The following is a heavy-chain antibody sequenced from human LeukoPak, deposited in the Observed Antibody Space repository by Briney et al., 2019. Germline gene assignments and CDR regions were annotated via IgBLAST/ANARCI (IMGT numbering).Heavy chain of an antibody. V-gene: IGHV3-48*03. CDR3: ARWRAEGGSDY. Sequence: GGSLRLSCAASGFTFSSYEMNWVRQAPGKGLEWVSYISGSGSTTYYADSVKGRFTISRDNAKNSLYLQMNSLRAEDTAVYYCARWRAEGGSDYWGQGTLVTVSS. D-gene: IGHD3-16*01. J-gene: IGHJ4*02. CDR1: GFTFSSYE. CDR2: ISGSGSTT.